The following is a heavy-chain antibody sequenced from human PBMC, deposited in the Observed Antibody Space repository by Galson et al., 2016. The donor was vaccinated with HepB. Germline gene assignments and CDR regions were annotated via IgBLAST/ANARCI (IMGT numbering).Heavy chain of an antibody. V-gene: IGHV3-7*04. J-gene: IGHJ2*01. Sequence: SLRLSCAASGFSLGNYWMNWARQAPGKGLEWLANIKKDGSEINYVDSVKGRFTISRDNAKNSLFLQMNTLRVEDTAVYHCTRELDLWGRGTQVTVSS. CDR2: IKKDGSEI. CDR3: TRELDL. CDR1: GFSLGNYW.